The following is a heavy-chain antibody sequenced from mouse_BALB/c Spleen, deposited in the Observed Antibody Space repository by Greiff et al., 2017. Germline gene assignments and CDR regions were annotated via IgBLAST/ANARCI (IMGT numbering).Heavy chain of an antibody. V-gene: IGHV3-8*02. CDR3: ARWLLLKGAMDY. CDR2: ISYSGST. CDR1: GDSITSGY. J-gene: IGHJ4*01. Sequence: EVKLMESGPRLVKPSQTLSLTCSVTGDSITSGYWNWIRKFPGNKLEYMGYISYSGSTYYNPSLKSRISITRDTSKNQYYLQLNSVTTEDTATYYCARWLLLKGAMDYWGQGTSVTVSS. D-gene: IGHD2-3*01.